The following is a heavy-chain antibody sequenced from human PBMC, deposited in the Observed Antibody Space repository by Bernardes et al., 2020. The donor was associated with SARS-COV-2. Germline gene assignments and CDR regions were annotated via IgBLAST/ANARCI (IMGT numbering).Heavy chain of an antibody. V-gene: IGHV3-23*01. J-gene: IGHJ4*02. CDR1: GFTFTKYD. D-gene: IGHD1-26*01. CDR2: ISGSGNTT. CDR3: ARDVAGREDF. Sequence: GGSLRLSCAASGFTFTKYDMSWVRQAPGKGLEWVSGISGSGNTTYYADSVKGRFTISRDNSKNTLFLQMDSLRAEDTAVYYCARDVAGREDFWGQGTLVTVSS.